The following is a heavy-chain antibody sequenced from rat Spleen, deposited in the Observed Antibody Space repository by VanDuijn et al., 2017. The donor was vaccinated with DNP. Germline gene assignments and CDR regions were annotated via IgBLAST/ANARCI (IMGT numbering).Heavy chain of an antibody. CDR2: ISTGGGNT. V-gene: IGHV5S11*01. CDR1: GFTFSNYY. J-gene: IGHJ4*01. D-gene: IGHD4-3*01. Sequence: EVQLVESGGGLVQPGRSMKLSCAASGFTFSNYYMAWVRQAPTKGLEWVASISTGGGNTYYRDSVKGRFTIPRDNAKSTLYLQMDSLRSEETATYYCARQEGIRGTGYYAMDAWGQGTSVTVSS. CDR3: ARQEGIRGTGYYAMDA.